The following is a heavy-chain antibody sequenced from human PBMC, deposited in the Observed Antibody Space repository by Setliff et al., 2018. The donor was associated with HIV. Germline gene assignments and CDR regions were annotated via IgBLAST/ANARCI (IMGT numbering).Heavy chain of an antibody. D-gene: IGHD3-16*01. CDR2: IYTSGTT. V-gene: IGHV4-61*09. CDR1: GGSISSGSYY. Sequence: PSETLSLTCTVSGGSISSGSYYWSWIRQPTGKGLEWIGHIYTSGTTNFNPSLQSRVTISVDTSKNQFSLKLSSVTAADTAVYYCARSKKRGDYYYYYYYMDLWGAGTTVTVSS. CDR3: ARSKKRGDYYYYYYYMDL. J-gene: IGHJ6*03.